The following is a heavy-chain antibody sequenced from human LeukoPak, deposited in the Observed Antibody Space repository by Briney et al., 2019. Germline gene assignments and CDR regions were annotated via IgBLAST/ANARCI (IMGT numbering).Heavy chain of an antibody. CDR2: INPNSGGT. Sequence: ASVKVSCKASGYTFTGYYMHWVRQAPGQGLEWMGWINPNSGGTNYAQKFQGRVTMTRDTSISTAYMELSRLRSDDTAVYYWARGVYECSGWYGGYYFDYWGQGTLVTVSS. J-gene: IGHJ4*02. D-gene: IGHD6-19*01. V-gene: IGHV1-2*02. CDR3: ARGVYECSGWYGGYYFDY. CDR1: GYTFTGYY.